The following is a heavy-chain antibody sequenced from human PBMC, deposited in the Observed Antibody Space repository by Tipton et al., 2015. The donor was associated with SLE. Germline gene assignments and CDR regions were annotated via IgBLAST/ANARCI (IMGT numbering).Heavy chain of an antibody. CDR1: GFTFSSYG. CDR2: ISGSGSII. CDR3: ASGTQGARY. V-gene: IGHV3-48*04. Sequence: SLRLSCAASGFTFSSYGMHWVRQAPGKGLEWVSYISGSGSIIYSADSVKGRFTISRDNAKNSLYLQMNSLRAEDTAVYYCASGTQGARYWGQGTLVTVSS. J-gene: IGHJ4*02. D-gene: IGHD1-26*01.